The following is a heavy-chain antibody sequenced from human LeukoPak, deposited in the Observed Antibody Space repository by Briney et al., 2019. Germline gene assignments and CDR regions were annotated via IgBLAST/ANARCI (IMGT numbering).Heavy chain of an antibody. Sequence: SVKVSCNASGGTFSSYAISWVRQAPGQGLEWMGGIIPIFGTANYAQKFQGRVTITTDESTSTAYMELSSLRSEDTAVYYCASGVVVVPAAQAFDIWGQGTMVTVSS. D-gene: IGHD2-2*01. V-gene: IGHV1-69*05. J-gene: IGHJ3*02. CDR2: IIPIFGTA. CDR3: ASGVVVVPAAQAFDI. CDR1: GGTFSSYA.